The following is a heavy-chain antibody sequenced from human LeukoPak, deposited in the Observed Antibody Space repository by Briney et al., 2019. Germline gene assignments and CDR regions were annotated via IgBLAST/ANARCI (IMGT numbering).Heavy chain of an antibody. CDR3: ARDLDYYDSSGP. CDR1: GYTLTELS. J-gene: IGHJ5*02. V-gene: IGHV1-24*01. CDR2: FDPEDGET. Sequence: ASVKVSCTVSGYTLTELSMHWVRQAPGKGLEWMGGFDPEDGETIYAQKFQGRVTMTEDTSTDTAYMELSSLRSDDTAVYYCARDLDYYDSSGPWGQGTLVTVSS. D-gene: IGHD3-22*01.